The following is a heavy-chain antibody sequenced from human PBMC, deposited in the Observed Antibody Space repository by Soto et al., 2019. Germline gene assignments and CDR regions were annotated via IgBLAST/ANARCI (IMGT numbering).Heavy chain of an antibody. V-gene: IGHV3-21*01. J-gene: IGHJ6*02. CDR3: ARDGAYSPYGMDV. CDR2: ISSSSSYI. Sequence: PGGSLRLSCAVSGFTIRSTYFSWVRQAPGKGLEWVSSISSSSSYIYYADSVKGRFTISRDNAKNSLYLQMNSLRAEDTAVYYCARDGAYSPYGMDVWGQGTTVTVSS. D-gene: IGHD2-15*01. CDR1: GFTIRSTY.